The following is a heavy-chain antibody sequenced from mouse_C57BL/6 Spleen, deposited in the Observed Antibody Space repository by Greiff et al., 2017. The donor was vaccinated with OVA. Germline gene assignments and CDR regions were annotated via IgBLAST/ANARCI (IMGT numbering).Heavy chain of an antibody. Sequence: VQRVESGPGLVKPSQSLFLTCSITGFPITSGYYWIWIRQSPGKPLEWMGYITHSGETFYNPSLQSPISITRETSKNQFFLQLNSVTTEDTAMYYCAGDGDYPYYFDYWGQGTTLTVSS. CDR1: GFPITSGYY. V-gene: IGHV12-3*01. D-gene: IGHD2-4*01. J-gene: IGHJ2*01. CDR2: ITHSGET. CDR3: AGDGDYPYYFDY.